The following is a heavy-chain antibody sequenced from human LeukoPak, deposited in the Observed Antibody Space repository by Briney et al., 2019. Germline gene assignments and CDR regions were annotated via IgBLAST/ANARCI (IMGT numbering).Heavy chain of an antibody. CDR3: ARDGPPSRSDSTSDDAFDI. V-gene: IGHV3-21*01. CDR2: ISSSSSYI. J-gene: IGHJ3*02. Sequence: GGSLRLSCAASGFTFSSYSMNWVRQAPGKGLEWVSSISSSSSYIYYADSVKGRFTISRDNAKNSLYLQMNSLRAEDTAVYYCARDGPPSRSDSTSDDAFDIWGQGTMVTVSS. D-gene: IGHD5/OR15-5a*01. CDR1: GFTFSSYS.